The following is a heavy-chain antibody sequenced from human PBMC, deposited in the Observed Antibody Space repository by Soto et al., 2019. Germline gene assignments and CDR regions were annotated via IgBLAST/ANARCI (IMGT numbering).Heavy chain of an antibody. CDR1: GGSISSHY. D-gene: IGHD1-26*01. Sequence: SETLSLTCTVSGGSISSHYWSWVRQAPGKGLEWIGHIYYRGSTNYNPSLRSRSTISVDTSKNQFSLKLNSVTTADAAVYYCARGGREASRMDGWGQGTKVTVSS. V-gene: IGHV4-59*11. CDR3: ARGGREASRMDG. CDR2: IYYRGST. J-gene: IGHJ6*02.